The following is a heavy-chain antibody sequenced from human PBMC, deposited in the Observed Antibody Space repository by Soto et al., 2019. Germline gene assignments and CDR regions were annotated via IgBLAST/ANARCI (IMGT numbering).Heavy chain of an antibody. V-gene: IGHV4-31*03. D-gene: IGHD2-8*01. J-gene: IGHJ5*02. CDR2: IYYSGST. Sequence: SETLSLTCTVSGGSVSSGSYYWSWIRQHPGKGLEWIGYIYYSGSTYYNPSLKSRVTISVDTSKNQFSLKLSSVTAADTAVYYCARGYCTNGVCPNWFDPWGQGTQVTVSS. CDR3: ARGYCTNGVCPNWFDP. CDR1: GGSVSSGSYY.